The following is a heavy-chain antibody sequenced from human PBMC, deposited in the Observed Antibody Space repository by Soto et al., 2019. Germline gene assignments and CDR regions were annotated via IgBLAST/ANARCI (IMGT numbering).Heavy chain of an antibody. CDR1: GGTFSSYA. CDR2: IIPIFGTA. CDR3: ARDGGHCSGGSCFHPFDP. V-gene: IGHV1-69*12. J-gene: IGHJ5*02. Sequence: QVQLVQSGAEVKKPGSSVKVSCKASGGTFSSYAISWVRQAPGQGLEWMGGIIPIFGTANYAQKFQGRVTITADESTSTAYMGLSSLRSEDTAVYYCARDGGHCSGGSCFHPFDPWGQGTLVTVSS. D-gene: IGHD2-15*01.